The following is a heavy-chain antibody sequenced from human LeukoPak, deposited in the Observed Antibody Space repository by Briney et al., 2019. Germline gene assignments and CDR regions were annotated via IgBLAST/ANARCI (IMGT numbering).Heavy chain of an antibody. CDR2: IWYDGSKK. CDR3: ARMVVITGKGNWFDP. V-gene: IGHV3-33*01. Sequence: PGGSLRLSCAASGFTFSSYGMHWVRQAPGNGLEWVADIWYDGSKKFYADSVKGRVTISRDNSKNMLSLQLNSLRAEDTAVYYCARMVVITGKGNWFDPWGQGTLVTVSS. D-gene: IGHD1-20*01. CDR1: GFTFSSYG. J-gene: IGHJ5*02.